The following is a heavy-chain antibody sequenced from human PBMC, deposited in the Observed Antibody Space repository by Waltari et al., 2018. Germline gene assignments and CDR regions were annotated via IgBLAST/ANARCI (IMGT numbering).Heavy chain of an antibody. J-gene: IGHJ5*02. CDR2: SNPNSGDT. CDR1: GYSLTSYY. CDR3: ARESAFSTSWYPGFDP. Sequence: QVELVQSGAEVRKHGASVNVSCKAPGYSLTSYYMHWVRQAPGLGLAWMGRSNPNSGDTNSAPKFQGRVTLTRDTSVNTAFLELRSLTSDDTAVYFCARESAFSTSWYPGFDPWGQGTLVTVAS. D-gene: IGHD2-2*01. V-gene: IGHV1-2*06.